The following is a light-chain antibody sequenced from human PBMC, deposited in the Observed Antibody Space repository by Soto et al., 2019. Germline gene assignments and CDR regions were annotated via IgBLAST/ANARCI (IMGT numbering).Light chain of an antibody. CDR3: CSFTGTSTPYV. V-gene: IGLV2-14*01. Sequence: QSVLTQPASVSGSPGQSTTISCTGTSSDVGRYDHVSWYQHPPGKAPKLIIYEVTRRPSGVSNRFSGSKSGNTASLTISGLQPEDEADYYCCSFTGTSTPYVFGTGTKLTVL. J-gene: IGLJ1*01. CDR1: SSDVGRYDH. CDR2: EVT.